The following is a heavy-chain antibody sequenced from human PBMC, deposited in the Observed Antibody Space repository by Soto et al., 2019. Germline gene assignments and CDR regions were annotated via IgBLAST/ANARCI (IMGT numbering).Heavy chain of an antibody. V-gene: IGHV4-59*01. D-gene: IGHD2-15*01. CDR1: GGSISSKY. CDR2: IYYSGST. J-gene: IGHJ5*02. Sequence: PSETLSLTCTVSGGSISSKYWSWIRQPPGKGLEWIGYIYYSGSTNYNPSLKSRVTISVDTSKNQFSLKLSSVTAADTAVYYCARGGVVVVAATNNIWFDPRGQGTLVTVSS. CDR3: ARGGVVVVAATNNIWFDP.